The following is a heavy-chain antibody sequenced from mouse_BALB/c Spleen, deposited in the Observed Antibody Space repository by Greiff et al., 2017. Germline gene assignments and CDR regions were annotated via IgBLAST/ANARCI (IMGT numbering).Heavy chain of an antibody. J-gene: IGHJ4*01. Sequence: EVKLMESGAELVKPGASVKLSCTASGFNIKDTYMHWVKQRPEQGLEWIGRIDPANGNTKYDPKFQGKATITADTSSNTAYLQLSSLTSEDTAVYYCARGGFLYAMDYWGQGTSVTVSS. V-gene: IGHV14-3*02. CDR2: IDPANGNT. CDR1: GFNIKDTY. CDR3: ARGGFLYAMDY.